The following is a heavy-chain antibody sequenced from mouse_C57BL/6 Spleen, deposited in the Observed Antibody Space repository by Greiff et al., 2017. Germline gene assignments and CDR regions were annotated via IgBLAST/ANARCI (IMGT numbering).Heavy chain of an antibody. CDR2: LSYDGSN. V-gene: IGHV3-6*01. Sequence: EVQLVESGPGLVKPSQSLSLTCSVTGYSITSGYYWNWIRQFPGNKLEWMGYLSYDGSNNYNPSLKNRISLTRDTSKNQFFLKLNSVTTEDTATYYCARVGYDYAMDYWGQGTSVTVSS. D-gene: IGHD2-3*01. CDR1: GYSITSGYY. CDR3: ARVGYDYAMDY. J-gene: IGHJ4*01.